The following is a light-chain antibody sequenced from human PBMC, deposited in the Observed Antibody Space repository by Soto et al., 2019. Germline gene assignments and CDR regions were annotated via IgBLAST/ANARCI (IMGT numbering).Light chain of an antibody. V-gene: IGKV3-20*01. CDR1: QSVSSSY. CDR2: GSS. Sequence: EVVLTQSPGTLSLSPGERATLSCRASQSVSSSYFAWYQHKPGQASRLLIYGSSGRATGIPDRFSGGGSGTDFTLTISRLEPEDYAVYYCHQHGISPFTFGPGTKVDI. J-gene: IGKJ3*01. CDR3: HQHGISPFT.